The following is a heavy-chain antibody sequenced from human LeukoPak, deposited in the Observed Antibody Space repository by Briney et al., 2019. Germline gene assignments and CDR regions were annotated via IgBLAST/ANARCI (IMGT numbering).Heavy chain of an antibody. CDR2: INPNSGGT. V-gene: IGHV1-2*02. CDR3: ARGVGVDSLRRLDP. CDR1: GYTFTAYY. Sequence: ASMKVSCKPSGYTFTAYYIHWVRQAPGQGLEWMGWINPNSGGTDHAQKFQGRVTMTRDTSISTVYMELSRLTYDDTAVYYCARGVGVDSLRRLDPWGQGTLVTVSS. J-gene: IGHJ5*02. D-gene: IGHD3-22*01.